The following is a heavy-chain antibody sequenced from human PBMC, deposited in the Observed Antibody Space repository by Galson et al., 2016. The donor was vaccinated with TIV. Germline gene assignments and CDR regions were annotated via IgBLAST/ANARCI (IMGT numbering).Heavy chain of an antibody. Sequence: SVKVSCKASGGPFSSYATTWVRQAPGQGLEWVGRIIPIFRTTNYAQRFQGRVTITADEFTGAAYMELNSLRSEDTAVYFCAKESGYNSGYITDWGQGTLVTVSS. V-gene: IGHV1-69*13. CDR1: GGPFSSYA. CDR3: AKESGYNSGYITD. J-gene: IGHJ1*01. CDR2: IIPIFRTT. D-gene: IGHD5-18*01.